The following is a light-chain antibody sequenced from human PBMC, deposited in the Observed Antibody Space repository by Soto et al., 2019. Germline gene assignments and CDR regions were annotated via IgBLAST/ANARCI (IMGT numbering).Light chain of an antibody. CDR3: QQSYRTPT. Sequence: DIQMTQSPSSLSASVGDRVTITCRASQSISRYLNWYQQKPGKAPKLLIYTASSLQSGVPSRFSGSGSGTEFTLTIRSLQPDDFATYYCQQSYRTPTFGQGTRLEIK. V-gene: IGKV1-39*01. CDR2: TAS. CDR1: QSISRY. J-gene: IGKJ5*01.